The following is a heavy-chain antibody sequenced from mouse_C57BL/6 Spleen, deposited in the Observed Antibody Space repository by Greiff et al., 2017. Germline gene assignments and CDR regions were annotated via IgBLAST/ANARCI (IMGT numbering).Heavy chain of an antibody. CDR2: IYPGSGST. CDR3: ARGVGTTVVREMDY. CDR1: GYTFTSYW. J-gene: IGHJ4*01. Sequence: QVQLQQPGAELVKPGASVKMSCKASGYTFTSYWITWVKQRPGQGLEWIGDIYPGSGSTNYNEKFKSKATLTVDTSSSTAYMQLSSLTSEDSAVYYCARGVGTTVVREMDYWGQGTSVTVSS. V-gene: IGHV1-55*01. D-gene: IGHD1-1*01.